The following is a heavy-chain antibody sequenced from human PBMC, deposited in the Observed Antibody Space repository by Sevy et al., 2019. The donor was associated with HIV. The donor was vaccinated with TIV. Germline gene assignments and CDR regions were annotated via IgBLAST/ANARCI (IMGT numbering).Heavy chain of an antibody. Sequence: GGSLRLSCAASGLTFSSYWMSWVRQAPGKGLEGVANIKQEGREKYYVDSVKGRFTISRDNAKNSLYLQMNSLRAEDTAVYYCASDYYDSSGSYWGQGTLVTVSS. CDR3: ASDYYDSSGSY. J-gene: IGHJ4*02. D-gene: IGHD3-22*01. CDR1: GLTFSSYW. CDR2: IKQEGREK. V-gene: IGHV3-7*01.